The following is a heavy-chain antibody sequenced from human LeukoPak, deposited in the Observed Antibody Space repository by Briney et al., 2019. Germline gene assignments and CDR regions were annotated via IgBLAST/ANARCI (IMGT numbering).Heavy chain of an antibody. CDR1: GFTFSSYS. D-gene: IGHD1-26*01. J-gene: IGHJ4*02. Sequence: GSLRLSCAASGFTFSSYSMNWVRQAPGKGLEWVSYISSSSSTIYYADSVKGRFTISRDNAKNSLYLQMNSLRAEDTAVYYCARDSTRGSYAAGIDYWGQGTLVTVSS. V-gene: IGHV3-48*01. CDR3: ARDSTRGSYAAGIDY. CDR2: ISSSSSTI.